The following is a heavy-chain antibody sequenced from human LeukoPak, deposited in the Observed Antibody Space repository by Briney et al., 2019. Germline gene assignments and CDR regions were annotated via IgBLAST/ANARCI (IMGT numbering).Heavy chain of an antibody. V-gene: IGHV1-2*02. CDR3: ARFVPDRTYSSRWYSNY. D-gene: IGHD6-13*01. J-gene: IGHJ4*02. CDR1: GYTFTGFY. Sequence: GASVEVSCKASGYTFTGFYMHWVRQAPGQGLEWMGWINPSTGDTKYAQKFQGRVTMTRDTSISTAYMELSSLGSDDTAAYYRARFVPDRTYSSRWYSNYWGQGTLVTVSS. CDR2: INPSTGDT.